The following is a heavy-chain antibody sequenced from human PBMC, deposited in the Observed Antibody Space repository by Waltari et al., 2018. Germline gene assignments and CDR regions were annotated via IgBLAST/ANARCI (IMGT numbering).Heavy chain of an antibody. CDR3: AKESCSGRTCPFDC. V-gene: IGHV3-30*02. Sequence: SVKGRFTISRDNSKNTLYLQMNSLRAEDTAVYYCAKESCSGRTCPFDCWGQGTLVTVSS. D-gene: IGHD2-15*01. J-gene: IGHJ4*02.